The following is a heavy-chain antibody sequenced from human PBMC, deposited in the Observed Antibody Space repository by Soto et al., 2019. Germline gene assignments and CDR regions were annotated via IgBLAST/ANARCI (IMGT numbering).Heavy chain of an antibody. D-gene: IGHD1-7*01. J-gene: IGHJ5*02. CDR3: ARDLEASNWNYRVNSFAP. Sequence: QVQLVQSGAEVKKPGSSVKVSCKASGGTFSSYTISWVRQAPGQGLEWMGRIIPILGIANYAQKFQGRVTITADKSTSTVYMELRNLRSQDTAVYYCARDLEASNWNYRVNSFAPWRQGTLVTVSS. CDR2: IIPILGIA. CDR1: GGTFSSYT. V-gene: IGHV1-69*08.